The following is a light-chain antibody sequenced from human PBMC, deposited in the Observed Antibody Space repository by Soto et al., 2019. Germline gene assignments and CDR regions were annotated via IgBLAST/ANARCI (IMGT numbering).Light chain of an antibody. Sequence: QSALTQPASVSGSPGQSITISCTGTNSDVGGYNYVSWYQQHPGKAPKLMISEVSDRPSGISNRFSGSKSGNTASLTISGLQAEDEADYYCSSYRSANTVVFGGGTQLTVL. CDR3: SSYRSANTVV. J-gene: IGLJ2*01. CDR2: EVS. V-gene: IGLV2-14*01. CDR1: NSDVGGYNY.